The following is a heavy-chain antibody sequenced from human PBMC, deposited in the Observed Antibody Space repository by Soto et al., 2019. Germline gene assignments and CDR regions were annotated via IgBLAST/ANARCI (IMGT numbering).Heavy chain of an antibody. CDR1: GGTFSSYT. Sequence: GASVKVSCKASGGTFSSYTISWVRQAPGQGLEWMGRIIPILGIANYAQKFQGRVTITADKSTSTAYMELSSLRSEDTAVYYCARNLLVDIVVVPAATWDYYYYYMDVWGKGTTVTVSS. CDR3: ARNLLVDIVVVPAATWDYYYYYMDV. D-gene: IGHD2-2*01. J-gene: IGHJ6*03. V-gene: IGHV1-69*02. CDR2: IIPILGIA.